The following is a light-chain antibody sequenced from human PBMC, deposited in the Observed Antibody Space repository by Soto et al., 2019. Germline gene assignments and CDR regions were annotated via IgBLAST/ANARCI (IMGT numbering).Light chain of an antibody. Sequence: DIQMTQSPSTLSASVGDRVTITCRASQSISGWLAWYQQKPGKAPQLLIYDASSLESGVPSRFSGSGSGTAFPLTISSLQPDDFATYYCQHYNDYLWAFGQGTKVEIK. V-gene: IGKV1-5*01. CDR3: QHYNDYLWA. CDR1: QSISGW. J-gene: IGKJ1*01. CDR2: DAS.